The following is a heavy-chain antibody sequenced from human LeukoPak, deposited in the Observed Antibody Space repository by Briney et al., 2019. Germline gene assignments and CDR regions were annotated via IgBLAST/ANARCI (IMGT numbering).Heavy chain of an antibody. D-gene: IGHD6-19*01. CDR3: AKGTGVAGIDY. Sequence: GGSLRLSCAASGFTFSSYGMHWVRQAPGKGLEWVAVISYDGSNKYYADSVKGRFTISRDNSKNTLYLQMNSLRAEDTAVYYCAKGTGVAGIDYWGQGTLVTVSS. CDR2: ISYDGSNK. CDR1: GFTFSSYG. V-gene: IGHV3-30*18. J-gene: IGHJ4*02.